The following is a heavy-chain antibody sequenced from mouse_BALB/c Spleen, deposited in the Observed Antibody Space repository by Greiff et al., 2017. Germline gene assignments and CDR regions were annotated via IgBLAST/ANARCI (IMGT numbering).Heavy chain of an antibody. Sequence: VQLQQSGAELVRSGASVKLSCTASGFNIKDYYMHWVKQRPEQGLEWIGWIDPENGDTEYAPKFQGKATMTADTSSNTAYLQLSSLTSEDTAVYYCHSDWERRAWFAYWGQGTLVTVSA. CDR3: HSDWERRAWFAY. CDR2: IDPENGDT. D-gene: IGHD4-1*01. V-gene: IGHV14-4*02. CDR1: GFNIKDYY. J-gene: IGHJ3*01.